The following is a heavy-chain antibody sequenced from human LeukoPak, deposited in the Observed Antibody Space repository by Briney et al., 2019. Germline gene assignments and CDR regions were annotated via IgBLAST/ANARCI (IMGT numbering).Heavy chain of an antibody. CDR1: GYTFTSYG. CDR2: ISAYNGNT. V-gene: IGHV1-18*01. CDR3: ARDRPGYCSGGSCYADY. J-gene: IGHJ4*02. D-gene: IGHD2-15*01. Sequence: ASVKVSCKASGYTFTSYGISWVRQAPGQGLEWMGWISAYNGNTNYAQKLQGRVTMTTDTSTSTAYMELRSLRSGDTAVYYCARDRPGYCSGGSCYADYWGQGTLVTVSS.